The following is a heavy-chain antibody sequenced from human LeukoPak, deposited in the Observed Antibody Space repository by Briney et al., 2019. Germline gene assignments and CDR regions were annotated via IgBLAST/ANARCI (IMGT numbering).Heavy chain of an antibody. J-gene: IGHJ3*01. CDR1: GFTFSDYY. Sequence: GGSLRLSCAASGFTFSDYYMSWIRQAPGKGLEWVSYISSSSSYTKYADSVKGRFTISRDNAKNSLYLQMNSLGAEDTAVYYCAREINGAFDVCGQGTMVTVSS. CDR2: ISSSSSYT. CDR3: AREINGAFDV. V-gene: IGHV3-11*05. D-gene: IGHD2-8*01.